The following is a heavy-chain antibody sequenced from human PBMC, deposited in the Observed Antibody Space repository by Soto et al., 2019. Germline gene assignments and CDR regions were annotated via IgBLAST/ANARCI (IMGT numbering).Heavy chain of an antibody. CDR2: ISYDGSNK. D-gene: IGHD5-18*01. Sequence: PGGSLRLSCTASGFTFSSYAIHWVRQAPGKGLEWVAVISYDGSNKYYADSVKGRFTISRDNSKNTLYLQMNSLRAEDTAVYYCAKCMGYSYYYGMDVWGQGTTVTVSS. V-gene: IGHV3-30*18. CDR1: GFTFSSYA. J-gene: IGHJ6*02. CDR3: AKCMGYSYYYGMDV.